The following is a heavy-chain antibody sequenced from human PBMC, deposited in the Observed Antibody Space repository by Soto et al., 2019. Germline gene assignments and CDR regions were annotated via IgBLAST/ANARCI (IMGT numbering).Heavy chain of an antibody. CDR1: GFTFSRYR. V-gene: IGHV3-74*01. CDR3: VRWGWDTAMYDC. D-gene: IGHD5-18*01. CDR2: MNSDGSTT. J-gene: IGHJ4*02. Sequence: GGSLRLSCAASGFTFSRYRMHWVRQVPGKGLVWVSRMNSDGSTTNYADSVKGRFTISRDNAKNTLYLQMNSLIAEDTAVYYCVRWGWDTAMYDCWGQGTLVTAPQ.